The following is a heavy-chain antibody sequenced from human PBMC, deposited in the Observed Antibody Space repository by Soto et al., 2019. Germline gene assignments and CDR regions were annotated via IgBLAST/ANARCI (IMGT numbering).Heavy chain of an antibody. J-gene: IGHJ4*02. CDR2: IWLDGSNK. V-gene: IGHV3-33*01. D-gene: IGHD5-18*01. Sequence: QVQLVESGGGVVQPGRSLRLSCAASGFTFSSYGMHWVRQAPGKGLEWVAVIWLDGSNKYYADSVKGRFTISRDKSKNTLYLQMNSLRAEDTAVYYCARGLWSFDYWGQGNLVTVSS. CDR3: ARGLWSFDY. CDR1: GFTFSSYG.